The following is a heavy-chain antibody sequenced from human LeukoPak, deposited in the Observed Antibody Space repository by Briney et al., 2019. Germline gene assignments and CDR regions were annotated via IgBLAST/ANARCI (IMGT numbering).Heavy chain of an antibody. V-gene: IGHV1-2*02. CDR3: ASSIAVAGTGFDY. CDR2: INPNSGGT. J-gene: IGHJ4*02. CDR1: GYTFTGYY. D-gene: IGHD6-19*01. Sequence: ASVKVSCKASGYTFTGYYMHWVRQAPGQGLEWMGWINPNSGGTNYAQKFQGRVTMTRDTSVSTAYMELSRLRSDDTAVYYCASSIAVAGTGFDYWGQGTLVTVSS.